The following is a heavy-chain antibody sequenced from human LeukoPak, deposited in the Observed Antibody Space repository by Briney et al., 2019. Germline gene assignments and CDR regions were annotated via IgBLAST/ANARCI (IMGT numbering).Heavy chain of an antibody. V-gene: IGHV4-31*03. D-gene: IGHD3-22*01. CDR2: IYYSGST. CDR1: GGSISSGGYY. Sequence: PSQTLSLTCTVSGGSISSGGYYWSWIRQHPGKGLEWIGYIYYSGSTYYNPSLKSRVTISVDTSKNRFSLKLSSVTAADTAVYYCARGTKVYYYDSSGYYDYWGQGTLVTVSS. J-gene: IGHJ4*02. CDR3: ARGTKVYYYDSSGYYDY.